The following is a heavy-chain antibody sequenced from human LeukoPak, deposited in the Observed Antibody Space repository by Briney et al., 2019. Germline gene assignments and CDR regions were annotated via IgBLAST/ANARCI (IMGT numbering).Heavy chain of an antibody. CDR3: ARHLYGSAWPSWFDP. V-gene: IGHV4-59*08. J-gene: IGHJ5*02. Sequence: SETLSLTCTVSGGSISSYYWSWIRQPPGKGLEWIGCIYYSGSTNYNPSLKSRVTISVDTSKNQFSLKLGSVTAADTAVYYCARHLYGSAWPSWFDPWGQGTLVTVSS. CDR2: IYYSGST. CDR1: GGSISSYY. D-gene: IGHD6-19*01.